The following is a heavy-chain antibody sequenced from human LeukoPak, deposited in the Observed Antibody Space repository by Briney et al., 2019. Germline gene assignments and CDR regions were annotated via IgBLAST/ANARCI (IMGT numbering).Heavy chain of an antibody. Sequence: GGSLRLSCAASGFTFSSYSMNWVRQAPGKGLEWVSSISSSSSYIYYADSVKGRFTISRDNAKNSLYLQMNSLRAEDTAVYYCAIPSPAGDAYYYYYMDVWGKGTTVTVSS. CDR2: ISSSSSYI. CDR3: AIPSPAGDAYYYYYMDV. CDR1: GFTFSSYS. D-gene: IGHD2-2*01. V-gene: IGHV3-21*01. J-gene: IGHJ6*03.